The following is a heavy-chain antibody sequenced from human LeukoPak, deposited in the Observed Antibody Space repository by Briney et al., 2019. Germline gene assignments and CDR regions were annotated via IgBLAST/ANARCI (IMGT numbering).Heavy chain of an antibody. CDR2: ISAYNGNT. CDR1: GYTFTNNG. J-gene: IGHJ5*02. CDR3: ARDPSSRQLVQGAPNWFDP. D-gene: IGHD6-13*01. V-gene: IGHV1-18*01. Sequence: GASVKVSCKASGYTFTNNGISWVRQAPGQGLEWMGWISAYNGNTNYAQKLQGRVTMTTDTSTSTAYMELRSLRSDDTAVYYCARDPSSRQLVQGAPNWFDPWGQGTLVTVSS.